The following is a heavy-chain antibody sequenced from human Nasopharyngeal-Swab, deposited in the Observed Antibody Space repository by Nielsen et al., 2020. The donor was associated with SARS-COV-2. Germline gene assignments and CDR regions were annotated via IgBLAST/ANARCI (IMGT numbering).Heavy chain of an antibody. Sequence: GESLKISWEVSGFSVSYNYMSWVRQAPGKGLEWVAVIYSRGETHYTDSVRGRFTISRDNSKNMVNLQLNSLRAEDTAVYYCARMDFIASRDYWGQGTLVTVSS. CDR1: GFSVSYNY. CDR2: IYSRGET. D-gene: IGHD6-13*01. CDR3: ARMDFIASRDY. J-gene: IGHJ4*02. V-gene: IGHV3-53*01.